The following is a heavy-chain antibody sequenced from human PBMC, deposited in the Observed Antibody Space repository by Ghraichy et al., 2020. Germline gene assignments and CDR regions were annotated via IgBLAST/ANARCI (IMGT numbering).Heavy chain of an antibody. CDR1: GFTLSDYY. CDR2: ISNSGITI. D-gene: IGHD1-14*01. V-gene: IGHV3-11*04. J-gene: IGHJ4*02. CDR3: ARDNDFRIDY. Sequence: GGSLRLSCAASGFTLSDYYMSWIRQAPGEGLEWISYISNSGITIHYADSVKGRFTISRDNAKNSLFLQMNSLRAEDSAVYYCARDNDFRIDYWGQGTLVTVSS.